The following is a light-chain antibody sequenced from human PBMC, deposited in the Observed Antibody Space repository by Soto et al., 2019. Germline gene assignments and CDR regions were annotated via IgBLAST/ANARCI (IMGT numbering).Light chain of an antibody. CDR2: GAS. J-gene: IGKJ1*01. CDR3: QQYGSSPRIS. V-gene: IGKV3-20*01. CDR1: QSVSSSY. Sequence: IVLTQSPGTLSLSPXERATLSCRASQSVSSSYLAWYQQKPGQAPRLLIYGASSRATGIPDRFSGSGSGTDFTLTISRLEPEDFAVYYCQQYGSSPRISFGQGTKVDIK.